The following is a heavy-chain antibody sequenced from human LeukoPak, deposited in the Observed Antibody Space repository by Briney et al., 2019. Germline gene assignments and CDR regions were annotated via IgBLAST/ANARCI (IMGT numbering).Heavy chain of an antibody. CDR2: FYTSGST. CDR3: AREWIFGVGTGSYNWFAP. D-gene: IGHD3-3*01. Sequence: SETLSLTCTVAGGSISSYYWSWIRQPAGKGLEWIGRFYTSGSTSYNPPLKSRVTMSQDTPKNQFSLKLSSATAADTAVYYCAREWIFGVGTGSYNWFAPWGQGTLVTVSS. V-gene: IGHV4-4*07. CDR1: GGSISSYY. J-gene: IGHJ5*02.